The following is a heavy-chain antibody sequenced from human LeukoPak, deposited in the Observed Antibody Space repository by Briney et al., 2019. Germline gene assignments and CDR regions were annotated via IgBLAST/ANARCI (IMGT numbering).Heavy chain of an antibody. CDR3: ARGSGDSSGYHDAFDI. Sequence: ASVKVSCKASGYTFTGYYMHWVRQAPGQGLEWMGWINPNSGGTNYAQKFQGRVTMTRDTSISTAYMELSRLRSDDTAVYYCARGSGDSSGYHDAFDIWGQGTMVTVSS. D-gene: IGHD3-22*01. V-gene: IGHV1-2*02. CDR2: INPNSGGT. CDR1: GYTFTGYY. J-gene: IGHJ3*02.